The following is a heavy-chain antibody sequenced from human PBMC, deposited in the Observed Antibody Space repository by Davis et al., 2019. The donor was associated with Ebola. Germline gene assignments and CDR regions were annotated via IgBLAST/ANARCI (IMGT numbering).Heavy chain of an antibody. CDR2: THSSGTT. CDR1: GGSFSGYY. CDR3: ARDRGGVDTAMVWDWYFDL. V-gene: IGHV4-59*01. D-gene: IGHD5-18*01. Sequence: SETLSLTCAVYGGSFSGYYWSWVRQPPGKGLEYIGYTHSSGTTNYNPSLKIRVTISLETSKNQFSLKLSSVTAADTAVYYCARDRGGVDTAMVWDWYFDLWGRGTLVTVSS. J-gene: IGHJ2*01.